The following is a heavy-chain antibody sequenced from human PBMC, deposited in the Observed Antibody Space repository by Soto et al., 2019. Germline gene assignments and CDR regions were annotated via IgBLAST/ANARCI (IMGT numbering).Heavy chain of an antibody. V-gene: IGHV1-3*01. J-gene: IGHJ6*03. CDR1: GYTFTSYA. CDR3: ARDQTQKQKYYYYYYMDV. Sequence: ASVKVSCKASGYTFTSYAMHWVRQAPGQRLEWMGWINAGNGNTKYSQKFQGRVTITRDTSASTAYMELSSLRSEDTAVYYCARDQTQKQKYYYYYYMDVWGKGTTVTVSS. CDR2: INAGNGNT.